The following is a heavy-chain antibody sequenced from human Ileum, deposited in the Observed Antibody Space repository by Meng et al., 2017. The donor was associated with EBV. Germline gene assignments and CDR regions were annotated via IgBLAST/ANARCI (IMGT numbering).Heavy chain of an antibody. CDR1: GGSFSTYT. D-gene: IGHD2/OR15-2a*01. CDR3: ARGRGNQPLFDF. V-gene: IGHV1-69*10. CDR2: LIPVLNKA. Sequence: QVQLVQSGAEVKKPGSSVKVACKTSGGSFSTYTFSWVRQAPGQGLEWMGGLIPVLNKAKSAPRFQDRVTFTADETTTTAYMELSSLTFEDTAVYFCARGRGNQPLFDFWGQGTLVNVSS. J-gene: IGHJ4*02.